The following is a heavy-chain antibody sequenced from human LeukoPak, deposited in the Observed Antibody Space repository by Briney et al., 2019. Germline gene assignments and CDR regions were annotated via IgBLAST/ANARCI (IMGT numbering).Heavy chain of an antibody. D-gene: IGHD2-2*02. V-gene: IGHV3-23*01. J-gene: IGHJ4*02. Sequence: PGGSLRLSCAASGFTFSNYAMSWVRQAPGKGLEWVSIIGYRGGSIYYAYSVQGRFTISRDNSKNTLSLQMNGLRPEDTAVYYCAKIIVVLPSTISNPYYFDYWGQGTLVTVSS. CDR3: AKIIVVLPSTISNPYYFDY. CDR2: IGYRGGSI. CDR1: GFTFSNYA.